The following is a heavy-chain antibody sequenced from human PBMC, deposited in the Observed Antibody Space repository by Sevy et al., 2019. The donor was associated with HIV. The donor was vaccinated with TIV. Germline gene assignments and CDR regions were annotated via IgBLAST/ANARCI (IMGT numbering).Heavy chain of an antibody. CDR2: IYPGDSDT. V-gene: IGHV5-51*01. J-gene: IGHJ6*02. CDR3: ARSHLGYCTNGVCYDHYYYGMDV. Sequence: GESLEISCKGSGYSFTSYWIGWVRQMPGKGLEWMGIIYPGDSDTRYSPSFQGQVTISADKSISTAYLQWSSLKASDTDMYYCARSHLGYCTNGVCYDHYYYGMDVWGQGTTVTVSS. CDR1: GYSFTSYW. D-gene: IGHD2-8*01.